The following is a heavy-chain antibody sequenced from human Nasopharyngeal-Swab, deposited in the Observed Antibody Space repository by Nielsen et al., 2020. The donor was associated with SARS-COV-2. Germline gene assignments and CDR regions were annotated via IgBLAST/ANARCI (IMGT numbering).Heavy chain of an antibody. CDR2: INHSGST. CDR1: GGSFSGYY. J-gene: IGHJ6*02. CDR3: ARDHATTVTTFYYYYYYGMDV. Sequence: SETLPLTCAVYGGSFSGYYWSWIRQPPGKGLEWIGEINHSGSTNYNSSLKSRVTISVDTSKNQFSLKLSSVTAADTAVYYCARDHATTVTTFYYYYYYGMDVWGQGTTVTVSS. D-gene: IGHD4-17*01. V-gene: IGHV4-34*01.